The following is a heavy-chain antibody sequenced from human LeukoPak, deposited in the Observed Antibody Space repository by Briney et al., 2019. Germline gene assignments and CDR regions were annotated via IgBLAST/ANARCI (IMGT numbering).Heavy chain of an antibody. J-gene: IGHJ5*02. V-gene: IGHV3-30*03. CDR3: ARLYGSGKVNWFDP. D-gene: IGHD3-10*01. CDR2: ISYDGRNK. CDR1: GFTFSRFG. Sequence: PGGSLRLSCAASGFTFSRFGMHWVRQAPGKGLEWVALISYDGRNKYYADSVKGRFTISRDNSKNTLYLQMNSLRAEDTAVYYCARLYGSGKVNWFDPWGQGTLVTVSS.